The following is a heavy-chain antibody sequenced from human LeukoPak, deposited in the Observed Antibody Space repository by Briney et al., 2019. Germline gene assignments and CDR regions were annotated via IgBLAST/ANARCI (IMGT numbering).Heavy chain of an antibody. CDR3: ARDLDWILFDS. CDR1: GYTFSDFS. CDR2: IRPEGTTT. J-gene: IGHJ4*02. V-gene: IGHV3-74*03. Sequence: GGSLTLSCAASGYTFSDFSVNWVRQAPGKGLEWVARIRPEGTTTAYADSVKGRFTISRDNAKNTLFLQMNSLSAEDTAVYYCARDLDWILFDSWGQGTLVTVSS. D-gene: IGHD3-9*01.